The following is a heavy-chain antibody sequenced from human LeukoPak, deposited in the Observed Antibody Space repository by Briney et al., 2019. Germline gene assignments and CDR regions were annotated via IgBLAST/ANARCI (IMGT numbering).Heavy chain of an antibody. CDR3: AVCEVFGGGVPGRYFDY. CDR2: INHGGST. CDR1: AGSFSGYY. D-gene: IGHD2-8*02. J-gene: IGHJ4*02. Sequence: PSETLSLTCAVYAGSFSGYYWGWIRQPPGKGREWIGEINHGGSTNYKPPLKSGATTSEATSRKQCTLKRSAGAAADPAVYYYAVCEVFGGGVPGRYFDYWGQGTLVTVSS. V-gene: IGHV4-34*01.